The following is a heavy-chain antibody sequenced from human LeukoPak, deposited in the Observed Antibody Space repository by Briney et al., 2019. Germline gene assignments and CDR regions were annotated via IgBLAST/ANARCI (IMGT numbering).Heavy chain of an antibody. V-gene: IGHV3-23*01. Sequence: GGSLRLSCAASGFTFSSYAMNWVRQAPGKGLEWVADINGSGGAPYYADSVKSRFTISRDNSKSTLYLQMNSLRAEDTAVYYCARDPYTSGSDYWGQGTLVTVSS. CDR3: ARDPYTSGSDY. J-gene: IGHJ4*02. CDR1: GFTFSSYA. D-gene: IGHD6-19*01. CDR2: INGSGGAP.